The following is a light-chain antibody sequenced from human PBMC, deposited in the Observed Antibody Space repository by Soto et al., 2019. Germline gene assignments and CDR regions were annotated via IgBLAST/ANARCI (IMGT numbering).Light chain of an antibody. CDR2: GAS. J-gene: IGKJ4*01. CDR3: QQYNNWPLT. V-gene: IGKV3-15*01. CDR1: QSVSSN. Sequence: EILMTHSPATLSVSPGERATLSCRASQSVSSNLAWYQQKPGQAPRLLIYGASTRATGIPARFSGSGSGTEFTLTISSLQSEDFAVYYCQQYNNWPLTFGGGTKV.